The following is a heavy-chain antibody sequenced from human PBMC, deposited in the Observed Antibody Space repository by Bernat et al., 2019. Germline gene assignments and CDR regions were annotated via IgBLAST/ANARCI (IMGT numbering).Heavy chain of an antibody. J-gene: IGHJ2*01. D-gene: IGHD3-10*01. CDR1: GFTFSSYG. CDR3: ARDGNYGSPGYFDL. Sequence: QVQLVESGGGVVQPGRSLRLSCAASGFTFSSYGMHWVRQAPGKGLEWVAVIWYDGSNKYYADSVKGRFTISRDNSKNTLYLQMNSLRAEDTAVYYCARDGNYGSPGYFDLWGRGTLVTVSS. CDR2: IWYDGSNK. V-gene: IGHV3-33*01.